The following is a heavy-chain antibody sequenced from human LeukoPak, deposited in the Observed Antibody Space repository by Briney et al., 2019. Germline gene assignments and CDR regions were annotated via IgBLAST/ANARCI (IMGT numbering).Heavy chain of an antibody. CDR1: GGTFSSYA. CDR3: ARDKAPSGYPYYFDY. V-gene: IGHV1-69*13. J-gene: IGHJ4*02. CDR2: IIPIFGTA. Sequence: SVKVSCKASGGTFSSYAISWVRQAPGQGLEWMGGIIPIFGTANYAQKFQGRVTITADESTSTAYMELSSLRSEDTAVYYCARDKAPSGYPYYFDYWGQGTLVTVSS. D-gene: IGHD5-12*01.